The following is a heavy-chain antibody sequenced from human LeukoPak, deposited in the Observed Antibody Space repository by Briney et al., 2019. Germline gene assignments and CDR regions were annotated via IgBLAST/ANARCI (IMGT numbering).Heavy chain of an antibody. V-gene: IGHV1-3*01. CDR2: INGGNGNT. J-gene: IGHJ6*02. CDR3: ARDTVSDYYYYYGMDV. CDR1: GYTFTSYA. D-gene: IGHD2-21*02. Sequence: ASVKVSCKASGYTFTSYAMHWVRQAPGQRLEWMGWINGGNGNTKHSQKFQGRVSFTRDTSASTAYMGLSSLRSEDTAVYYCARDTVSDYYYYYGMDVWGQGTTVTVSS.